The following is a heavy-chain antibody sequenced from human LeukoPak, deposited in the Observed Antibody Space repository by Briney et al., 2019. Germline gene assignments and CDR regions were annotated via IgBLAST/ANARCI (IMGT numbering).Heavy chain of an antibody. Sequence: SETLSLTCTVSGGSISNYYWSWIPQPPGKALEWIGYFYYSGSTSYNPSLKSRVTISVAKSKNQFSLKLSSVTAADTAVYYCGKGGIRRGAFDIWGQGTRVSVSS. CDR2: FYYSGST. CDR3: GKGGIRRGAFDI. V-gene: IGHV4-59*01. CDR1: GGSISNYY. J-gene: IGHJ3*02. D-gene: IGHD6-13*01.